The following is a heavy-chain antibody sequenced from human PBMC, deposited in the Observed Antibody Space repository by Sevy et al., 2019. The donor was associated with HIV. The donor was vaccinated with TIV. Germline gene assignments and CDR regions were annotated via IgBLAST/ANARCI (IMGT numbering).Heavy chain of an antibody. CDR3: ARVRGTISPYYYFGMDV. Sequence: GESLKISCKASGFNFGDYAMSWCRQAPGKGLEWIGFIRSKTYAGTTEYAASVKGRFTISRDDSNSIASLQMNSLKTEDTAVYSCARVRGTISPYYYFGMDVWVQGTTVTVSS. V-gene: IGHV3-49*03. D-gene: IGHD3-10*01. CDR1: GFNFGDYA. CDR2: IRSKTYAGTT. J-gene: IGHJ6*02.